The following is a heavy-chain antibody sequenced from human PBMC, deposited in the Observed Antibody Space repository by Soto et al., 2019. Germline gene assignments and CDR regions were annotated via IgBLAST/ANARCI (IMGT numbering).Heavy chain of an antibody. CDR1: GFTFSSYG. J-gene: IGHJ6*02. Sequence: PGGSLRLSCAASGFTFSSYGMHWVRQAPGKGLEWVAVISYDGSNKYYADSVKGRFTISRDNSKNTLYPQMNSLRAEDTAVYYCAKAYSSGCPCMDVWGQGTTVTVSS. D-gene: IGHD6-19*01. CDR2: ISYDGSNK. CDR3: AKAYSSGCPCMDV. V-gene: IGHV3-30*18.